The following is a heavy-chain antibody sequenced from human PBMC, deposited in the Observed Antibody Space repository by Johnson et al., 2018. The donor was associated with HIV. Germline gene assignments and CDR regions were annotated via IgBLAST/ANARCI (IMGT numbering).Heavy chain of an antibody. CDR3: ARGGHAVVAKPFGAFDI. CDR1: GFTFSSYD. CDR2: IGTAGDT. Sequence: VQLVESGGGLVQPGGSLRLSCAASGFTFSSYDMHWVRQATGKGLEWVSAIGTAGDTYYPGSVKGRFTISRENAKNTLYLQMNSLRAEDTAVYYCARGGHAVVAKPFGAFDIWGQGTMVTVSS. V-gene: IGHV3-13*01. D-gene: IGHD2-21*01. J-gene: IGHJ3*02.